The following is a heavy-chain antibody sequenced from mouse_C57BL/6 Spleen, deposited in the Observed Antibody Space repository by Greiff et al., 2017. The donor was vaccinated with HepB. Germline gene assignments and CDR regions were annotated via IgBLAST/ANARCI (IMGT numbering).Heavy chain of an antibody. Sequence: QVQLQQPGAELVKPGASVKMSCKASGYTFTSYWITWVKQRPGQGLEWIGDIYPGSGSTNYNEKFKSKATLTVDTSSSTAYMPLSSLTSEDSAVYYCARNDYDDDYDSMDYWGQGTSVTVSS. V-gene: IGHV1-55*01. J-gene: IGHJ4*01. CDR1: GYTFTSYW. CDR3: ARNDYDDDYDSMDY. D-gene: IGHD2-4*01. CDR2: IYPGSGST.